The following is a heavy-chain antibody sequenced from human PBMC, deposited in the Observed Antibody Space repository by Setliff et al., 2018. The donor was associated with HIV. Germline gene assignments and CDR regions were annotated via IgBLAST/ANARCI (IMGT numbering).Heavy chain of an antibody. Sequence: SETLSLTCTVSRDSIRNGAYYWGWIRQPPGKGLEWIGSIYYSGSAYYNPSFKSRVTLSVDTSENQFSLRLSSVTAADTAVYYCARQSTTSRDFDSWGQGTLVTVSS. CDR1: RDSIRNGAYY. D-gene: IGHD2-2*01. V-gene: IGHV4-39*07. CDR2: IYYSGSA. J-gene: IGHJ4*02. CDR3: ARQSTTSRDFDS.